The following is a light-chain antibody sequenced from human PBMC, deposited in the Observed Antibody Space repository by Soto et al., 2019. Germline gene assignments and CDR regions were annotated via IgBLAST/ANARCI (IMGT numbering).Light chain of an antibody. CDR1: QDISSY. CDR3: QQYFSCPYA. V-gene: IGKV1-8*01. Sequence: AIRMTQSPSSFSASTGDRVTITCRASQDISSYLAWYQQKVGKAPKLLIYAAATLQRGAPSRFSGSGSGTDFTLTISRLQSEEFAAYYCQQYFSCPYAFGQGTKLEI. CDR2: AAA. J-gene: IGKJ2*01.